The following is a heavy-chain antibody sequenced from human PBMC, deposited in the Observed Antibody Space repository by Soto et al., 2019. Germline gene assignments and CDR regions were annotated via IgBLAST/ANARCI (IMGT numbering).Heavy chain of an antibody. D-gene: IGHD6-6*01. V-gene: IGHV1-8*01. CDR3: ARGGGSSYSYYYYYMDV. Sequence: ASVKVSCKASGYTFTSYDINWVRQATGQGLEWMGWMNPNSGNTGYAQKFQGRVTMTRNTSISTAYMELSSLRSEDTAVYYCARGGGSSYSYYYYYMDVWGKGTTVTVSS. CDR2: MNPNSGNT. J-gene: IGHJ6*03. CDR1: GYTFTSYD.